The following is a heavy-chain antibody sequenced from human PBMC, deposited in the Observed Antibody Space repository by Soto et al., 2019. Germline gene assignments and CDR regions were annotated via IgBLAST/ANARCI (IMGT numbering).Heavy chain of an antibody. CDR1: GFTFSSYG. J-gene: IGHJ4*02. V-gene: IGHV3-30*03. Sequence: GGSLRLSCAASGFTFSSYGMHWVRQAPGKGLEWVAVISYDGSNKYYADSVKGRFTISRDNSKNTLYLQMNSLRAEDTDVYYCARGKIYGSGSYPIDYWGQGTLVTVSS. CDR2: ISYDGSNK. D-gene: IGHD3-10*01. CDR3: ARGKIYGSGSYPIDY.